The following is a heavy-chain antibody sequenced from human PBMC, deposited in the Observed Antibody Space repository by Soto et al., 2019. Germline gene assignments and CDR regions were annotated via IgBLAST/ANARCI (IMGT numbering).Heavy chain of an antibody. Sequence: QVQLVQSGAEVKKPGASVTVSCKASGYIFTSYAISWVRQAAGQGLEWMGWITPYNGNRNYAQKLQGRVTMTADTSTSTAYMELRSLRSDDTAVYYCARGGVGSTSAWFDPWGQGTLVTVSS. D-gene: IGHD1-26*01. J-gene: IGHJ5*02. V-gene: IGHV1-18*01. CDR2: ITPYNGNR. CDR1: GYIFTSYA. CDR3: ARGGVGSTSAWFDP.